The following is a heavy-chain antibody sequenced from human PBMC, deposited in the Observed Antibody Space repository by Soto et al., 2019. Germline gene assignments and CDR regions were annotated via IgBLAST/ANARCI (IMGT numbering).Heavy chain of an antibody. Sequence: QLQLQESGPGLVKPSETLSLTCTVSGGSISSSSYYWGWIRQPPGKGLEWIGSIYYSGSTYYNPSLKSRVTISVDTSKNQFSLKLSSVTAADTAVYYCARLLRGSGYYPDYWGQGTLVTVSS. J-gene: IGHJ4*02. D-gene: IGHD3-22*01. CDR3: ARLLRGSGYYPDY. CDR1: GGSISSSSYY. CDR2: IYYSGST. V-gene: IGHV4-39*01.